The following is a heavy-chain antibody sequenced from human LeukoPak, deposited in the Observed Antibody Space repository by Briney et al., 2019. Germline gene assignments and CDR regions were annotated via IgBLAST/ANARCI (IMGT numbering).Heavy chain of an antibody. CDR3: ARGVSSSRSGDEYFHH. D-gene: IGHD6-13*01. J-gene: IGHJ1*01. CDR1: GYSFTNYD. Sequence: ASVKVSCKASGYSFTNYDINWVRQATGQGPEWMGWLNPNSGDTGYAQKFQGRVTITRDTSITTAYMELSSLRSEDTAVYYCARGVSSSRSGDEYFHHWGQGTLVTVSS. CDR2: LNPNSGDT. V-gene: IGHV1-8*03.